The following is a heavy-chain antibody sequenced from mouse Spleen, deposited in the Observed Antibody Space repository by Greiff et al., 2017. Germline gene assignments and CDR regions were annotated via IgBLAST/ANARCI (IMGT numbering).Heavy chain of an antibody. CDR1: GFTFSDYY. CDR3: AREGSYYRYDEDAMDY. D-gene: IGHD2-14*01. V-gene: IGHV5-16*01. CDR2: INYDGSST. Sequence: DVKLVESEGGLVQPGSCMKLSCTASGFTFSDYYMAWVRQVPEKGLEWVANINYDGSSTYYLDSLKSRFIISRDNAKNILYLQMSSLKSEDTATYYCAREGSYYRYDEDAMDYWGQGTSVTVSS. J-gene: IGHJ4*01.